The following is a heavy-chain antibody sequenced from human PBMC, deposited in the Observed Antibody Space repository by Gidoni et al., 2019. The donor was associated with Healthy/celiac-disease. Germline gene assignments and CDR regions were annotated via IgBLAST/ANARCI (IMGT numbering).Heavy chain of an antibody. CDR3: AKDTHYYDSSGYYLTIVGMDV. Sequence: QVQLVESGGGVVQPGRSLRLSCAASGFTFSSYGMHWVRQAPGKGLEWVAVISYDGSNKYYADSVKGRFTISRDNSKNTLYLQMNSLRAEDTAVYYCAKDTHYYDSSGYYLTIVGMDVWGQGTTVTVSS. CDR1: GFTFSSYG. CDR2: ISYDGSNK. D-gene: IGHD3-22*01. J-gene: IGHJ6*02. V-gene: IGHV3-30*18.